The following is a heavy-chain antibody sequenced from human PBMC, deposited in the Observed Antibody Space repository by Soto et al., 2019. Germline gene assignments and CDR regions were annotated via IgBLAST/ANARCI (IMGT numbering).Heavy chain of an antibody. CDR2: IRSKAYGGTT. CDR1: GFTFGDYA. J-gene: IGHJ6*03. D-gene: IGHD6-6*01. CDR3: TRDLGSSPQVAYYYYYMDV. Sequence: GGSLRLSCTASGFTFGDYAMSWFRQAPGKGLEWVGFIRSKAYGGTTEYAASVKGRFTISRDDSKSIAYLPMNSLKTEDTAVYYCTRDLGSSPQVAYYYYYMDVWGKGTTVTVSS. V-gene: IGHV3-49*03.